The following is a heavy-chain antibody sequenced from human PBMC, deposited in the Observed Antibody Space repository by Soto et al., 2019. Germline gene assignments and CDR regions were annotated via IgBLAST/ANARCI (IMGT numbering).Heavy chain of an antibody. CDR1: GGSISSGGYY. Sequence: SETLSLTWTVSGGSISSGGYYWSWIRQHPGKGLEWIGYIYYSGSTYYNPSLKSRVTISVDTSKNQFSLKLSSVTAADTAVYYCASLGLAARDFDYWGQGTLVTVSS. CDR2: IYYSGST. V-gene: IGHV4-31*02. D-gene: IGHD6-6*01. CDR3: ASLGLAARDFDY. J-gene: IGHJ4*02.